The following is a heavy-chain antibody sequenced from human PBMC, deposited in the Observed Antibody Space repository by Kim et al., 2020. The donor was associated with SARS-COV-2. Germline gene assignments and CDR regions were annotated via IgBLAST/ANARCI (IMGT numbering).Heavy chain of an antibody. V-gene: IGHV4-31*02. D-gene: IGHD3-3*01. J-gene: IGHJ4*02. Sequence: PSLKSRVTMSVDTSKNQFSLKLSSVTAADTAVYYCARVVTIFGVVTTSDYWGQRTLVTVSS. CDR3: ARVVTIFGVVTTSDY.